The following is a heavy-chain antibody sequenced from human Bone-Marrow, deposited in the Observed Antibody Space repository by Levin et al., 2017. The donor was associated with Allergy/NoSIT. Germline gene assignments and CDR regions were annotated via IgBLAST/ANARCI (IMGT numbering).Heavy chain of an antibody. CDR2: TYYRSKWYY. J-gene: IGHJ3*02. CDR3: ARDPGVNAFDI. V-gene: IGHV6-1*01. D-gene: IGHD3-10*01. Sequence: SQTLSLTCAISVDTVPNNIAAWHWIRQSPSRGLEWLGRTYYRSKWYYDYAVSVKSRITISPDPSKNQLSLRLSSVAPEDTAVDFCARDPGVNAFDIWGQGTMVPVSS. CDR1: VDTVPNNIAA.